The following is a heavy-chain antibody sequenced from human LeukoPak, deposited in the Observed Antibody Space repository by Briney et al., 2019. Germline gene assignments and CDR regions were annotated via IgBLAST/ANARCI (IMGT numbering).Heavy chain of an antibody. CDR3: ARDRHCVNGVCHSPPGMDV. V-gene: IGHV3-33*01. CDR1: GFILNDYG. Sequence: PGGSLRLSCAASGFILNDYGMHWVRQAPGKGLEWVADIWFDKNQHFADSVKGRFANSRDNSKNTVYLQINSLRAEDTAVYYCARDRHCVNGVCHSPPGMDVWGQGTTVTVSS. D-gene: IGHD2-8*01. CDR2: IWFDKNQ. J-gene: IGHJ6*02.